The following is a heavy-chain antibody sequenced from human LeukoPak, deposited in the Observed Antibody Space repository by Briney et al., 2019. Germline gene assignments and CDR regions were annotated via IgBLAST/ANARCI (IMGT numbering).Heavy chain of an antibody. Sequence: PGGSLRLSCAASGFTFSYYSMNWVRQAPGKGLEWVSYISDSSDTMYYADSVKGRFTISRDNAKNSLYLQMNSLRAEDTAVYYCVRGGFFRYSGTSGDYWGQGSQVTVSS. CDR3: VRGGFFRYSGTSGDY. V-gene: IGHV3-48*01. CDR1: GFTFSYYS. CDR2: ISDSSDTM. D-gene: IGHD1-26*01. J-gene: IGHJ4*02.